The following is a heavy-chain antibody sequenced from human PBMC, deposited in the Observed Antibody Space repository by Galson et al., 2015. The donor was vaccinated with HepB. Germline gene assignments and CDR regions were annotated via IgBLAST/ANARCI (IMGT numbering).Heavy chain of an antibody. CDR2: ISYDGSNK. Sequence: SLRLSCAASGFTFSSYAMHWVRQAPGKGLEWVAVISYDGSNKYYADSVKGRFTISRDNSKNTLYLQMNSLRAEDTAVYYCAETYYYDSPMGYWGQGTLVTVSS. J-gene: IGHJ4*02. V-gene: IGHV3-30-3*01. CDR3: AETYYYDSPMGY. CDR1: GFTFSSYA. D-gene: IGHD3-22*01.